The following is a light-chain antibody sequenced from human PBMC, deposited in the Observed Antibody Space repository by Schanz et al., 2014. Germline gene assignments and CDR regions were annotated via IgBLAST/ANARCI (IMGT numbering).Light chain of an antibody. CDR2: EVS. V-gene: IGLV2-8*01. CDR3: SAYTRSSAHWF. Sequence: QSALTQPPSASGSPGQSVTFSCTGTSSDVGGYNYVSWYQQHPGKAPKLMIYEVSKRPSGVPDRFSGSKSGNTASLTVSGLQAEDEADYYCSAYTRSSAHWFFGGGTKLTVL. CDR1: SSDVGGYNY. J-gene: IGLJ3*02.